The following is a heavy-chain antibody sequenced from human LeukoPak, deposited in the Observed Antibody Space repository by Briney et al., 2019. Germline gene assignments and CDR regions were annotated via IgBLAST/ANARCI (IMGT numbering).Heavy chain of an antibody. D-gene: IGHD3-3*01. J-gene: IGHJ4*02. CDR2: INPNSGGT. Sequence: ASVKVSCKASGHIFTDYYMHWVRQAPGQELGWMGRINPNSGGTNYAQKLQGRVTMTTDTSTSTAYMELRSLRSDDTAVYYCARTYYDFWSGYYFDYWGQGTLVTVSS. V-gene: IGHV1/OR15-1*04. CDR3: ARTYYDFWSGYYFDY. CDR1: GHIFTDYY.